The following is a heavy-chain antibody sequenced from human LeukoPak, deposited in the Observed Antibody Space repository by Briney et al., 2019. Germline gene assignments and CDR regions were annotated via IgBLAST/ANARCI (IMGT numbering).Heavy chain of an antibody. CDR1: GGSISNYY. CDR3: ARHRGRELRGGYSDS. Sequence: PSETLSLTCSVSGGSISNYYWSWIRQLPGKGLEWIGYIYYSGSTNYNPSLKSRVTISVDTSKNQVSLKLSSVTAADTAVYYCARHRGRELRGGYSDSWGQGNLVTVSS. D-gene: IGHD1-7*01. CDR2: IYYSGST. J-gene: IGHJ4*02. V-gene: IGHV4-59*01.